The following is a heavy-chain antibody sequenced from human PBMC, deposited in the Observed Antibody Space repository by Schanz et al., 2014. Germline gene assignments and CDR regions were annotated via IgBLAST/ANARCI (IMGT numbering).Heavy chain of an antibody. Sequence: EVQLLESGGGLVQPGGSLRLSCAASGFTFSSYKMNWVRQAPGKGLEWVSSISSSGSYIHYADSVKGRFTISRDNAKNTLYLQMNSLRAEDTAVYYCARDSRPNYDFLTAYYSIDYWGQGTLXTVSS. CDR1: GFTFSSYK. CDR3: ARDSRPNYDFLTAYYSIDY. J-gene: IGHJ4*02. CDR2: ISSSGSYI. D-gene: IGHD3-9*01. V-gene: IGHV3-21*01.